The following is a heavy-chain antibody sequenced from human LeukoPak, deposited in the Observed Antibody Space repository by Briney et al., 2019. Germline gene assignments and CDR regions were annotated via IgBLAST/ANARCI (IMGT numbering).Heavy chain of an antibody. V-gene: IGHV3-11*01. J-gene: IGHJ5*02. Sequence: GGSLRLSCAASGFTFSDYYMSWIRQAPGKGLEWVSYISSSGSTIYYADSVKGRFTISRDNAKNPLYLQMNSLRAEDTAVYYCARDTSLQTSPAGAFCSGGSCPPNWFDPWGQGTLVTVSS. CDR1: GFTFSDYY. CDR2: ISSSGSTI. D-gene: IGHD2-15*01. CDR3: ARDTSLQTSPAGAFCSGGSCPPNWFDP.